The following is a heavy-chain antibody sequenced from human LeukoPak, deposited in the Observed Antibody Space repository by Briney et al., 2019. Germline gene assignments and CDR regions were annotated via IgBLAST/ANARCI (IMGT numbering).Heavy chain of an antibody. D-gene: IGHD6-13*01. CDR1: GGSISNSSYY. CDR2: IYYSGST. V-gene: IGHV4-39*01. J-gene: IGHJ5*02. Sequence: SETLSLTCTVSGGSISNSSYYWGWIRQPPGKGLEWIGSIYYSGSTYYNPSLKSRVTISVDTSKNQFSLKLSSVTAADTAVYYCARPIAAAGTHWFDPWGQGTLVTVSS. CDR3: ARPIAAAGTHWFDP.